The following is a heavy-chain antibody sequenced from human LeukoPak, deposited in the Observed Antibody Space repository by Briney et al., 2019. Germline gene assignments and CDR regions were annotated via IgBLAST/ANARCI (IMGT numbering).Heavy chain of an antibody. J-gene: IGHJ4*02. V-gene: IGHV3-64*01. CDR2: ISSNGGST. CDR1: GFTFSSYA. CDR3: ARVPPEGGYSY. D-gene: IGHD3-22*01. Sequence: QPGGSLRLSCAASGFTFSSYAMHWVRQAPGKGLEYVSAISSNGGSTYYANSVKGRFTISRDNSKNTLYLQMGSLRAEDMAVYYCARVPPEGGYSYWGQGTLVTVSS.